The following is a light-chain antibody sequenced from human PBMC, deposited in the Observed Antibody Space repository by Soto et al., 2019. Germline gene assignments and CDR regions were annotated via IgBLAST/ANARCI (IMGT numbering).Light chain of an antibody. CDR1: QSVSNN. Sequence: EIVLTQSPGTLSLSPGERATLSCRAIQSVSNNYLAWYQQKPGQAPRLLIYGASNRATGIPDRFSGSGSGTEFTLTISGLQSEDSAVYFCQQYNAWPPITFGQGTRLEI. V-gene: IGKV3D-15*01. CDR3: QQYNAWPPIT. CDR2: GAS. J-gene: IGKJ5*01.